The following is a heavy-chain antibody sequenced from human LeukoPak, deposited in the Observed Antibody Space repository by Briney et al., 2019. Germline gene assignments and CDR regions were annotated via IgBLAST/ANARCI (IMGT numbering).Heavy chain of an antibody. D-gene: IGHD2-2*02. J-gene: IGHJ4*02. CDR1: GFNFDDDS. CDR3: AKDMQDIVVVPAAIGFDY. CDR2: FSWYSGRL. Sequence: GGSLRLSCAAPGFNFDDDSMPWVPQAPGKGLERVSGFSWYSGRLGYAESVKGRFTISRDNAKNSLYLQMNRLRAEDTALYYCAKDMQDIVVVPAAIGFDYWGQGTLVTVSS. V-gene: IGHV3-9*01.